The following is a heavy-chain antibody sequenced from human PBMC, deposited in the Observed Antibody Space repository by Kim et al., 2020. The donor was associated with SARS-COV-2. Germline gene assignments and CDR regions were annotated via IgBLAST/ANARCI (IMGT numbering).Heavy chain of an antibody. V-gene: IGHV4-4*02. CDR2: IYHSGST. CDR3: ASFNYGDYAYYYGMDV. D-gene: IGHD4-17*01. Sequence: SETLSLICAVSGGSISSSNWWSWVRQPPGKGLEWIGEIYHSGSTNYNPSLKSRVTISVDKSKNQFSLKLSSVTAADTAVYYCASFNYGDYAYYYGMDVWGQGTTVTVSS. CDR1: GGSISSSNW. J-gene: IGHJ6*02.